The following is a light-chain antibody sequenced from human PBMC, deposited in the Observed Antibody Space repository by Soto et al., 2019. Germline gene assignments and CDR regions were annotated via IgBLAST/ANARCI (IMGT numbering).Light chain of an antibody. CDR2: DAS. CDR3: EQRSSWPPYT. CDR1: QSVSSY. V-gene: IGKV3-11*01. J-gene: IGKJ2*01. Sequence: ELVLTQSPATLSLSPGERATLSCRASQSVSSYLAWYQQKPGQAPRLLIYDASNRATGIPARFSSSGSGTDFTLTISILEPEDFAVYYCEQRSSWPPYTFGQGTKVDIK.